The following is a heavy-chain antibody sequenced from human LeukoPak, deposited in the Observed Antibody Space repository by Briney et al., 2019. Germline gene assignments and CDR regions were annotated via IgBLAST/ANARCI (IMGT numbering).Heavy chain of an antibody. D-gene: IGHD6-13*01. V-gene: IGHV6-1*01. CDR1: GDSVSSNSAT. J-gene: IGHJ4*02. Sequence: SQTLSLTCAISGDSVSSNSATWTWIRQSPSRGLEWLARTYYRSKWYNDYAVSVKSRITINPDTSKNQFSLQLSSVTPEDTAVYYCARGSSSNSWYFDYWGQGTLVTVSS. CDR2: TYYRSKWYN. CDR3: ARGSSSNSWYFDY.